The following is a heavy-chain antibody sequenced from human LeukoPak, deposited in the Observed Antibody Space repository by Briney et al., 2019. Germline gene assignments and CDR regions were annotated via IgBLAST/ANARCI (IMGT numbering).Heavy chain of an antibody. D-gene: IGHD3-22*01. CDR2: TYHSGST. J-gene: IGHJ3*02. V-gene: IGHV4-30-2*01. CDR3: ARAGYYDSSGYSGLRAFDI. Sequence: TSQTLSLTCAVSGGSISSGGYSWSWIRQPPGKGLEWVGYTYHSGSTYYNPSLKSRVTISVDRSKNQFSLKLSSVTAADTAVYYCARAGYYDSSGYSGLRAFDIRGQGTMVTVSS. CDR1: GGSISSGGYS.